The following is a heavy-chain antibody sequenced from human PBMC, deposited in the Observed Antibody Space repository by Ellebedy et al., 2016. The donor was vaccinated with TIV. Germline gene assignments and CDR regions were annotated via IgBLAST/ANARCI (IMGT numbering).Heavy chain of an antibody. CDR3: ARDPDRAGSGSYSYYYYYGMDV. J-gene: IGHJ6*02. D-gene: IGHD3-10*01. V-gene: IGHV3-33*01. CDR2: IWYDGSNK. CDR1: GFTFSSYG. Sequence: GGSLRLSXAASGFTFSSYGMHWVRQAPGKGLEWVAVIWYDGSNKYYADSVKGRFTISRDNSKNTLYLQMNSLRAEDTAVYYCARDPDRAGSGSYSYYYYYGMDVWGQGTTVTVSS.